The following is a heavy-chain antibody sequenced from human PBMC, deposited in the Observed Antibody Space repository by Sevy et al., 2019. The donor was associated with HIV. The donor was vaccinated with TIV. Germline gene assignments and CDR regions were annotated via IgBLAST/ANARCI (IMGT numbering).Heavy chain of an antibody. V-gene: IGHV3-49*03. CDR1: GFTFGDYG. J-gene: IGHJ6*02. Sequence: GGSLRLSCTTSGFTFGDYGMSWFRQAPGKGLEWIGFIRSKPYGGATEDAASVKGRFTISRDDSKSIASLQMSSLKNEDTAVYYCSRVPPPRLCSSASCYEGDYYYYGMDVWGQGTTVTVSS. D-gene: IGHD2-2*01. CDR2: IRSKPYGGAT. CDR3: SRVPPPRLCSSASCYEGDYYYYGMDV.